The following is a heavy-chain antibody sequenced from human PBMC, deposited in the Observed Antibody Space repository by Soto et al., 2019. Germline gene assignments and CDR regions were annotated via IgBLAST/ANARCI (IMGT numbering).Heavy chain of an antibody. J-gene: IGHJ4*02. CDR1: GFTFGDYA. D-gene: IGHD5-12*01. Sequence: RSLRLSCTASGFTFGDYAMSWVRQAPGKGLEWVGFIRSKAYGGTTEYAASVKGRFTISRDDSKSIAYLQMNSLKTEDTAVYYCTRQRWLQLFDYWGQGALVTVSS. V-gene: IGHV3-49*04. CDR2: IRSKAYGGTT. CDR3: TRQRWLQLFDY.